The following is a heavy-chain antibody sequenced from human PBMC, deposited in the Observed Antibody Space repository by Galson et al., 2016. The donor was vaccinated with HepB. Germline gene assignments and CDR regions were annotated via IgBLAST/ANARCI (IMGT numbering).Heavy chain of an antibody. CDR3: ARDTVRDSRQYNYFGLDV. CDR1: GASISSSNYY. D-gene: IGHD6-13*01. Sequence: SETLSLTCTVSGASISSSNYYWGWFRQPPGKGLEWIVSIFYSGTTYYNQSLMSRVTISMDTSKSQFSLRMTSVTAADTAVYYCARDTVRDSRQYNYFGLDVWGQGTPVIVSS. V-gene: IGHV4-39*07. J-gene: IGHJ6*02. CDR2: IFYSGTT.